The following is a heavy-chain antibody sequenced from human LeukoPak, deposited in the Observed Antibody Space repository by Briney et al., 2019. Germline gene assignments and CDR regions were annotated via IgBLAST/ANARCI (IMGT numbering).Heavy chain of an antibody. D-gene: IGHD3-22*01. CDR3: ATGHASYYYDSSGYYYGY. CDR2: FDPEDGET. CDR1: GYTLTELS. Sequence: ASVKVSCKVSGYTLTELSMHWVRQAPGKGLEWMGGFDPEDGETIYAQKFQGRVTMTEDTSTDTAYMELSSPRSEDTAVYYCATGHASYYYDSSGYYYGYWGQGTLVTVSS. J-gene: IGHJ4*02. V-gene: IGHV1-24*01.